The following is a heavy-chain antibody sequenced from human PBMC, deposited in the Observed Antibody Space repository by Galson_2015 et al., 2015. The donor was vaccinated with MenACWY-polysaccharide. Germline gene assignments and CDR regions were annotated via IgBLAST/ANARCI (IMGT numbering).Heavy chain of an antibody. D-gene: IGHD2-15*01. Sequence: SLRLSCAASGFTFSSYWMHWVRQAPGKGLVWVSRTNGDGGATDYADSVKGRFTISRDNAKNTLYLQMNSLRAEDTAVYYCARACAKHCRGCNCFFTWSAPWGPGTLVTVSS. V-gene: IGHV3-74*01. CDR1: GFTFSSYW. J-gene: IGHJ5*02. CDR2: TNGDGGAT. CDR3: ARACAKHCRGCNCFFTWSAP.